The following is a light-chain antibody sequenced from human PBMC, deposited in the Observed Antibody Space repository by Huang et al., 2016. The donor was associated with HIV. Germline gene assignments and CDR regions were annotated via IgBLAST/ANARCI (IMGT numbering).Light chain of an antibody. J-gene: IGKJ2*01. V-gene: IGKV1-39*01. CDR2: ATS. CDR1: QSIGAY. Sequence: DIQMTQSPSSLYASVGDRVTITCRASQSIGAYLNWYQHRPGRAPRLLISATSDLQGGVPSRFSGSRYGTEFTLTITNLQFQDFATYYCQQSYSFPRTFGQGSNLGIK. CDR3: QQSYSFPRT.